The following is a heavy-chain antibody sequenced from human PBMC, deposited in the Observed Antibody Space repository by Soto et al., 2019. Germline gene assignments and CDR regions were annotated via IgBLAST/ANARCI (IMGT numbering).Heavy chain of an antibody. CDR3: ARLNPIVVVPTPMGWFDP. CDR2: IFYSGYN. Sequence: SLTCTVSGANISRGSYYCSWLRQSPGKGLEWIGYIFYSGYNYYNPSLKSRLSMSVDTSKNQFSLRLTSVTAADTAVYFCARLNPIVVVPTPMGWFDPWGQGTLVT. J-gene: IGHJ5*02. CDR1: GANISRGSYY. V-gene: IGHV4-31*03. D-gene: IGHD2-2*01.